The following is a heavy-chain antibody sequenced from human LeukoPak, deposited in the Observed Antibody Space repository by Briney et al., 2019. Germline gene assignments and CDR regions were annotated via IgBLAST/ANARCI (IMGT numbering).Heavy chain of an antibody. V-gene: IGHV1-3*01. CDR2: INAGNGNT. D-gene: IGHD6-13*01. CDR1: GYTFTRFA. CDR3: AREIAAASSPRFGP. J-gene: IGHJ5*02. Sequence: ASVKVSCKASGYTFTRFAMHWVRQATGQRLEWMGWINAGNGNTEYSQKFQGRLTIIRDTFASTVYMELSSLRSEDTAVYYCAREIAAASSPRFGPWGQGTLVTVSS.